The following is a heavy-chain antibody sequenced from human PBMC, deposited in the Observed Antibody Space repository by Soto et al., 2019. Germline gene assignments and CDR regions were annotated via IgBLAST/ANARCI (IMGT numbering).Heavy chain of an antibody. D-gene: IGHD5-18*01. CDR2: IYYSGST. J-gene: IGHJ4*02. CDR1: GGSISSYY. V-gene: IGHV4-59*01. Sequence: PSETLSLTCTVSGGSISSYYWSWIRQPPGKRLEWIGYIYYSGSTNYNPSLKSRVTISVDTSKNQYSLKLSSVTAEDTAVYYCARGIQLWQITYYFDYWGQGTLVTVS. CDR3: ARGIQLWQITYYFDY.